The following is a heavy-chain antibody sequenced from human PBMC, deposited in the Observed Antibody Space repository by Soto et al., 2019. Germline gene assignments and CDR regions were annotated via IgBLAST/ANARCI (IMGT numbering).Heavy chain of an antibody. CDR2: ISHGGST. CDR3: NRGVRGYVSY. D-gene: IGHD5-18*01. Sequence: SETLSLTCVVSGYPISNGYYWGWIRQPPGKGLEWIGTISHGGSTNYNPSLSSRITISLDTSVNHFSLMLSSLTAADTAIYYCNRGVRGYVSYWGQGTLVTVSS. J-gene: IGHJ4*02. V-gene: IGHV4-38-2*01. CDR1: GYPISNGYY.